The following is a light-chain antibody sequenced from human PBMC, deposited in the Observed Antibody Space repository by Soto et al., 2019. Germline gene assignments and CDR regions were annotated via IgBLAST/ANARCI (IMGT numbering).Light chain of an antibody. CDR2: GNT. V-gene: IGLV1-40*01. CDR1: SSNIGAGYD. Sequence: QSLLTQPPSVSGAPGQRVTISCTASSSNIGAGYDVHWYQQLPGTAPKLLIYGNTNRPSGVPDRFSGSKSGTSASLAITGLQAEDEADYYCQSYDSSLSAWVFGGGTQLTV. J-gene: IGLJ7*01. CDR3: QSYDSSLSAWV.